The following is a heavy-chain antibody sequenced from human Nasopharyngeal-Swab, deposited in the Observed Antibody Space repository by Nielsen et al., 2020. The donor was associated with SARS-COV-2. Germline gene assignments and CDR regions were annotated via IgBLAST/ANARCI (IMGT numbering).Heavy chain of an antibody. CDR2: IYYSGST. V-gene: IGHV4-39*01. D-gene: IGHD3-22*01. J-gene: IGHJ4*02. Sequence: VRQMPGKGLEWIGSIYYSGSTYYNPPLKSRVTISVDTSKNQFSLKLSSVTAADTAVYYCARPGYDSSGYTSYFDYWGQGTLVTVSS. CDR3: ARPGYDSSGYTSYFDY.